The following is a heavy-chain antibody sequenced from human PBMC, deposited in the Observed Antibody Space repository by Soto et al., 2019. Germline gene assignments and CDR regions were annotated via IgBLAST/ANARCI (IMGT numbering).Heavy chain of an antibody. CDR1: GFTFSSYA. V-gene: IGHV3-23*01. CDR3: ASHGYGSRWWKFDP. D-gene: IGHD6-19*01. J-gene: IGHJ5*02. Sequence: GGSLRLSCAASGFTFSSYAMSWVRQAPGKGLEWVSAISGSGGSTYYADSVKGRFTISRDNSKNTLYLQMNSLRAEDTAVYYCASHGYGSRWWKFDPWGQGTLVTVSS. CDR2: ISGSGGST.